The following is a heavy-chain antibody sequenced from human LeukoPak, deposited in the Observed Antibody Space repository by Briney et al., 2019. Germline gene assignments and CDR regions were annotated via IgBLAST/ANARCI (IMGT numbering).Heavy chain of an antibody. CDR1: GYSFTGHY. J-gene: IGHJ4*02. V-gene: IGHV1-2*02. CDR3: AREWQLLAYCGGDCYSFFDF. CDR2: INPDSGGR. Sequence: ASVKVSCKASGYSFTGHYMHWVRQAPGQGLEWMGWINPDSGGRNYAQKFQGRVTMTRDTSIGTAYMELSRLRSDDTAVYYCAREWQLLAYCGGDCYSFFDFWGQGTLVTVSS. D-gene: IGHD2-21*02.